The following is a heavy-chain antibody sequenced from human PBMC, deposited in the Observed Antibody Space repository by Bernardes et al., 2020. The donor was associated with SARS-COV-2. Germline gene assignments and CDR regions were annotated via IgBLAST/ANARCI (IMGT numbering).Heavy chain of an antibody. CDR2: IDTGGST. J-gene: IGHJ4*02. Sequence: GGSLRFSCSSSGFSVSNIYMSCVHKAPGKGLEWVSVIDTGGSTYYADSGKGRFTISRDNSKNTLYLQMNSLRAEDTAVYYCARPTARQPYGGQGTLVTVSS. D-gene: IGHD4-17*01. CDR3: ARPTARQPY. CDR1: GFSVSNIY. V-gene: IGHV3-53*01.